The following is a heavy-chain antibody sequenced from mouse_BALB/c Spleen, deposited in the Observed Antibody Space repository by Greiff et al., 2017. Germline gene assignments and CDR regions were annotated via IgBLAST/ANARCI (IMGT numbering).Heavy chain of an antibody. D-gene: IGHD1-1*01. V-gene: IGHV5-17*02. CDR3: ARSEGGSSPFAY. CDR2: ISSGSSTI. J-gene: IGHJ3*01. Sequence: EVHLVESGGGLVQPGGSRKLSCAASGFTFSSFGMHWVRQAPEKGLEWVAYISSGSSTIYYADTVKGRFTISRDNPKNTLFLQMTSLRSEDTAMYYCARSEGGSSPFAYWGQGTLVTVSA. CDR1: GFTFSSFG.